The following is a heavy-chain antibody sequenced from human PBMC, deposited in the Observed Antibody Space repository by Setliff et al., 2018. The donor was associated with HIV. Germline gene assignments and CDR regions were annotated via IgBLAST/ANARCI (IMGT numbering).Heavy chain of an antibody. V-gene: IGHV4-61*01. J-gene: IGHJ4*02. CDR2: IYYSGST. Sequence: ASETLSLTCTVSGGSVSSGSYYWSWIRQPPGEGLEWIGYIYYSGSTKHNPSLKSRVTISVDTSKNQFSLKLSSVTAADTAVYYCARVRYYYDSSGYLLLLFDYWGQGTLVTVSS. CDR1: GGSVSSGSYY. D-gene: IGHD3-22*01. CDR3: ARVRYYYDSSGYLLLLFDY.